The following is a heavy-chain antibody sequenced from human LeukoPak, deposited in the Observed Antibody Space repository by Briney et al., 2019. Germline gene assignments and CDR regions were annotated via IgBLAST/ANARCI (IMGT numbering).Heavy chain of an antibody. CDR3: ARDPMGLWFGEEGIDP. D-gene: IGHD3-10*01. J-gene: IGHJ5*02. Sequence: GASVKVSCKASGYTFTGYYMHWVRQAPGQGLEWMGWINPNSGGTNYAQKFQGRVTMTRDTPISTAYMELSRLRSDDTAVHYCARDPMGLWFGEEGIDPWGQGTLVTVSS. CDR2: INPNSGGT. CDR1: GYTFTGYY. V-gene: IGHV1-2*02.